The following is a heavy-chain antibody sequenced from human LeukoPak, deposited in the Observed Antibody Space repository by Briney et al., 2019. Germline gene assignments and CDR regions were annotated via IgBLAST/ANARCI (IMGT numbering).Heavy chain of an antibody. CDR3: ARDGTIAVSTGVAFDI. CDR2: IWYDGSNK. Sequence: PGRSLRLSCAASGFTFSSYGMHWVRQAPGKGLEWVAVIWYDGSNKYYADSVKGRFTISRDNSKNTLYLQMNSLRAEDTAVYYCARDGTIAVSTGVAFDIWGQGTMVTVSS. CDR1: GFTFSSYG. V-gene: IGHV3-33*01. J-gene: IGHJ3*02. D-gene: IGHD2-15*01.